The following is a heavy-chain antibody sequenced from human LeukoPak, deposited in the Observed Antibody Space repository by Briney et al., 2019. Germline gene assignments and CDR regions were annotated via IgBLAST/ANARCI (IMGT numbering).Heavy chain of an antibody. J-gene: IGHJ5*02. V-gene: IGHV1-46*01. D-gene: IGHD2-2*01. Sequence: ASVKVSCKASGYTFTNYYMHWVRQAPGQGLEWMGIINPSGGSTSYAQKFQGRVTMTRDTSTSTVYMELSSLRSEDTAVYYCAREGCSSTSCYADNWFDPWGQGTLVTVSS. CDR2: INPSGGST. CDR3: AREGCSSTSCYADNWFDP. CDR1: GYTFTNYY.